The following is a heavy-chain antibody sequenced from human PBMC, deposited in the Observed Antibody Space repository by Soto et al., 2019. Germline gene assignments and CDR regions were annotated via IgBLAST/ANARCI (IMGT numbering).Heavy chain of an antibody. CDR2: IIPIFGTA. CDR3: ARGNHRWLQLWYFGL. CDR1: GGTFSSYT. Sequence: QVQLVQSGAEVKKPGSSVTVSCKASGGTFSSYTISWVRQAPGQGLEWMGGIIPIFGTANYAQKFQGRVTITVDECTSTAYMELSSLRSEDTAVYYCARGNHRWLQLWYFGLWGRGTLVTVAS. J-gene: IGHJ2*01. V-gene: IGHV1-69*12. D-gene: IGHD5-12*01.